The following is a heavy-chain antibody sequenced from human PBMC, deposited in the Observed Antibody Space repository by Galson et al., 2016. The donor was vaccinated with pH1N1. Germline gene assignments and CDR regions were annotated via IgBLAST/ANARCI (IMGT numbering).Heavy chain of an antibody. CDR2: IYYSGST. D-gene: IGHD1-26*01. Sequence: LSLTCTVSGGSISSSSSYWGWIRQPPGKGLEWIGCIYYSGSTYYTASLKSRVTIYVDTSKNQFSLKLNSVTAADTAVYYCARRQVGGTGTFDSWGQGTLVTVSS. V-gene: IGHV4-39*01. J-gene: IGHJ4*02. CDR1: GGSISSSSSY. CDR3: ARRQVGGTGTFDS.